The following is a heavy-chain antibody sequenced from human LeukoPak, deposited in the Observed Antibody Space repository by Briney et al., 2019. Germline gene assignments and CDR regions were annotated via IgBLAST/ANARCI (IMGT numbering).Heavy chain of an antibody. J-gene: IGHJ6*03. Sequence: GGSLRLSCVASGFPFNSYVVNWVRQVPGKGLEWVSYINSGSDTVYYADSVRGRFTISRDNAKNSLSLQMNSLRAEDTAVYYCAKDGSYYDSSGSLYYYYYYMDVWGKGTTVTVSS. CDR3: AKDGSYYDSSGSLYYYYYYMDV. V-gene: IGHV3-48*01. CDR2: INSGSDTV. CDR1: GFPFNSYV. D-gene: IGHD3-22*01.